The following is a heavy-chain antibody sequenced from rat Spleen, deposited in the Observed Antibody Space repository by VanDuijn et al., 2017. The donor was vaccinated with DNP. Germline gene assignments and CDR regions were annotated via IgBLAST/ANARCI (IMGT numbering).Heavy chain of an antibody. J-gene: IGHJ2*01. CDR2: ISYDGLST. CDR1: GFTFSNYD. V-gene: IGHV5-7*01. CDR3: ASWNPIASISTSNY. D-gene: IGHD1-2*01. Sequence: EVQLVESGGGLVQPGRSMKLSCAASGFTFSNYDMAWVRQAPKKGLEWVATISYDGLSTNYRDSVKGRFTISRDNAKSTLYLQMNSLRSEDTATYYCASWNPIASISTSNYWGQGVMVTVSS.